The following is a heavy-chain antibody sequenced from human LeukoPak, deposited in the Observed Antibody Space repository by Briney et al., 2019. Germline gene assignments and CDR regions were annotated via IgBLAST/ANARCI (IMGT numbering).Heavy chain of an antibody. CDR3: AVLQLARLDNRFDP. Sequence: SVTLSFTASGYTFTGYYMHWVRQAPGQGLGWRGWSNPNSGGTNYEQKFQRRGTITRDTSVSTAYMELSRLRSDATAVYYFAVLQLARLDNRFDPWGQGTLVTVSS. CDR2: SNPNSGGT. J-gene: IGHJ5*02. CDR1: GYTFTGYY. D-gene: IGHD1-1*01. V-gene: IGHV1-2*02.